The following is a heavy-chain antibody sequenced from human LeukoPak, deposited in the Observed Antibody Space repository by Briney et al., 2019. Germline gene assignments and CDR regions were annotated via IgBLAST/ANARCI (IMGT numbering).Heavy chain of an antibody. J-gene: IGHJ4*02. CDR1: GFTFSSYS. CDR3: VRGSRGNGWYWDF. CDR2: ISSSSSTI. D-gene: IGHD6-19*01. V-gene: IGHV3-48*01. Sequence: PSGGSLRLSCAASGFTFSSYSMNWVRQAPGKGLEWVSYISSSSSTIYYADSVKGRFTISRDNAKNSLYLQMNSLRADDTAMYYCVRGSRGNGWYWDFWGQGTLLTVSS.